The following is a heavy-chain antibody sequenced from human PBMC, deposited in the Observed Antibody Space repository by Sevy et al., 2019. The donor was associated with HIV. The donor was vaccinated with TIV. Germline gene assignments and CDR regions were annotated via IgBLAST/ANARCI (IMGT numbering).Heavy chain of an antibody. CDR2: IRSKAAGGTT. D-gene: IGHD2-15*01. CDR3: ATNLGVVAAKIRDY. Sequence: GGSLRLSCTASGFTFSNAWMSWVRQAPGKGLEWVGHIRSKAAGGTTDYAAPVKGRVTISRDDSINTLYLQMNSLKTEDTAVYYCATNLGVVAAKIRDYWGQGTLVTVSS. CDR1: GFTFSNAW. V-gene: IGHV3-15*01. J-gene: IGHJ4*02.